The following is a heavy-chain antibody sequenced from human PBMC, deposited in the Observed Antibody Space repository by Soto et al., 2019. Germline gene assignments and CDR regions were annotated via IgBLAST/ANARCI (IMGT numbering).Heavy chain of an antibody. Sequence: SETLSLTCTVSGGSISSGAYYWSWIRQHPGKGLEWIGYIYYSGSTYYNPSLKSRVTISVDTSKNQFSLKLSSVTAADTAVYFCVRTFPPAPRVVLSHSWFVPWGPGTLVTVSS. D-gene: IGHD2-2*01. V-gene: IGHV4-31*03. CDR3: VRTFPPAPRVVLSHSWFVP. J-gene: IGHJ5*02. CDR2: IYYSGST. CDR1: GGSISSGAYY.